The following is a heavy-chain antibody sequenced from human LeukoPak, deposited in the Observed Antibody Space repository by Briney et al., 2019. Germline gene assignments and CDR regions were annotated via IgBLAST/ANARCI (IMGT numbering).Heavy chain of an antibody. J-gene: IGHJ4*02. Sequence: TGGSLRLSCAASGFTFSSYSMNWVRQAPGKGLEWVSSISSSSSYIYYADSVKGRFTFSRDNSKNTLYLQMNSLRAEDTAVYYCARASRGHIAAADYWGQGTLVTVSS. CDR3: ARASRGHIAAADY. CDR1: GFTFSSYS. D-gene: IGHD6-13*01. V-gene: IGHV3-21*04. CDR2: ISSSSSYI.